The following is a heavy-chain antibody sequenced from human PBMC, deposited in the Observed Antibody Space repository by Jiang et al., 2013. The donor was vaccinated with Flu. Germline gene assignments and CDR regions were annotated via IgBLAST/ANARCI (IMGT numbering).Heavy chain of an antibody. CDR2: IDPSDSYT. CDR3: ARRNYNDAFDI. CDR1: YW. Sequence: YWISWVRQMPGKGLEWMGRIDPSDSYTNYSPSFQGHVTISADKSISTAYLQWSSLKASDTAMYYCARRNYNDAFDIWGQGTMVTVSS. J-gene: IGHJ3*02. V-gene: IGHV5-10-1*01. D-gene: IGHD1-7*01.